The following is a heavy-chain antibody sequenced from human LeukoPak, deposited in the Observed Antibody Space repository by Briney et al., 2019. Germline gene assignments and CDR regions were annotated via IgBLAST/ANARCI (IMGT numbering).Heavy chain of an antibody. CDR2: INWNSGRI. V-gene: IGHV3-9*01. J-gene: IGHJ4*02. Sequence: GGSLRLSCAASGFTFDEYAMHWVRQAPGKGLEWVSGINWNSGRIGYADSVKGRFTISRDNAKNSLYLQTNSLRAEDTALSYCVKDIGVVTASYYFDYWGQGTLVIVSS. CDR1: GFTFDEYA. D-gene: IGHD2-15*01. CDR3: VKDIGVVTASYYFDY.